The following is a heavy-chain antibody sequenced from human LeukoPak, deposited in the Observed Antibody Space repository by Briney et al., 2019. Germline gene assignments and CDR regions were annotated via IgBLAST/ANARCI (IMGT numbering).Heavy chain of an antibody. Sequence: GGSLRLSCAASGFTVSSNYMSWVRQAPGKGLEWVSIIYSGGSTYYADSVKGRFTISRDNSKNTLYLQMNSLRAEDTAVYYCARAYCSSTSCRSDAFDIWGQGTMVTVSS. V-gene: IGHV3-53*01. CDR2: IYSGGST. J-gene: IGHJ3*02. CDR3: ARAYCSSTSCRSDAFDI. D-gene: IGHD2-2*01. CDR1: GFTVSSNY.